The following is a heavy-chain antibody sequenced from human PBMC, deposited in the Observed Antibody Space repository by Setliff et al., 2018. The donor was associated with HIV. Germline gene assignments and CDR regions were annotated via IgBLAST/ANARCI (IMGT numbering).Heavy chain of an antibody. Sequence: ASVNVSCKASGYTLTNYDINWVRQATGQGLEWMGWMNPSGATGYAQEFQGRVTMTRDTSISTAYMELSSLRSEDTAMYYCAKDQQGIVGSTTDYYYYMDVWGKGTTVTVSS. CDR3: AKDQQGIVGSTTDYYYYMDV. CDR2: MNPSGAT. J-gene: IGHJ6*03. CDR1: GYTLTNYD. D-gene: IGHD1-26*01. V-gene: IGHV1-8*02.